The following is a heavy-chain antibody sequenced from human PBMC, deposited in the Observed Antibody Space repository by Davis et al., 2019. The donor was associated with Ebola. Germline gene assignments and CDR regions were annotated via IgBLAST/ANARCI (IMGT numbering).Heavy chain of an antibody. CDR2: IIPIFGTA. J-gene: IGHJ6*02. Sequence: SVKVSYKASGGTFSSYAISWVRQAPGQGLEWMGGIIPIFGTANYAQKFQGRVTITADESTSTAYMELSSLRSDDTAVYYCARDRNSYGYYYYYGMDVWGQGTTVTVSS. D-gene: IGHD5-18*01. V-gene: IGHV1-69*13. CDR1: GGTFSSYA. CDR3: ARDRNSYGYYYYYGMDV.